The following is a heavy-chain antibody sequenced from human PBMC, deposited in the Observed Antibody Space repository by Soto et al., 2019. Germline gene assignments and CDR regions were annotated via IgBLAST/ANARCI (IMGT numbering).Heavy chain of an antibody. CDR2: IYHSGST. V-gene: IGHV4-38-2*01. CDR3: ARKSPTSSYFDY. Sequence: PSETLSLTCAVSGYSISSGYYWGWIRQPPGKGLEWIGSIYHSGSTYYNPSLKSRVTISGDTSKNQFSLKLSSVTAADTAVYYCARKSPTSSYFDYWGQGTLVTVSS. D-gene: IGHD5-12*01. CDR1: GYSISSGYY. J-gene: IGHJ4*02.